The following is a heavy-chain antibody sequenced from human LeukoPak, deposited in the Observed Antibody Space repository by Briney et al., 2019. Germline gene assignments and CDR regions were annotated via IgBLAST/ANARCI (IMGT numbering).Heavy chain of an antibody. Sequence: GGSLRLSCAASGFTVSSNYMSWVRQAPGKGLEWVSDIYGGGGTYYTDSVKGRFTISRDNSKNTLYLQMNSLRADDTAVYYCARGDLYDGGGRNWFDPWGQGTLVTVSS. V-gene: IGHV3-66*01. CDR3: ARGDLYDGGGRNWFDP. CDR2: IYGGGGT. J-gene: IGHJ5*02. D-gene: IGHD3-16*01. CDR1: GFTVSSNY.